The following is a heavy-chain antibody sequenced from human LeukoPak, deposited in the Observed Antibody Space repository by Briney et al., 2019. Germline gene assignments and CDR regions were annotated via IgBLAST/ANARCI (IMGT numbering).Heavy chain of an antibody. J-gene: IGHJ6*03. D-gene: IGHD2-2*01. CDR1: GFTFSSYD. CDR2: ITLSGGST. CDR3: AKRGNPAVGHHYLDV. V-gene: IGHV3-23*01. Sequence: PGGSLRLSCAASGFTFSSYDMSWVRQAPGKGLGWVSSITLSGGSTFYADSVKGRFTISRDNSKNTLYLQMNSLGAEDTAVFYCAKRGNPAVGHHYLDVWGEGTTVSVSS.